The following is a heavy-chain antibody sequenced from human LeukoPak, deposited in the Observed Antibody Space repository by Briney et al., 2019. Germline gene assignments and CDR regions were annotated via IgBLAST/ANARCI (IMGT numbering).Heavy chain of an antibody. J-gene: IGHJ4*02. CDR1: GGSISSYY. CDR2: IYYSGST. D-gene: IGHD3-9*01. Sequence: SETLSLTCTVSGGSISSYYWSWIRQPPGKGLEWIGYIYYSGSTNYNPSLESRVTISVDTSKNQFSLKLSSVTAADTAMYYCARHTPILTGYPFDFWGQGTLVTVSS. V-gene: IGHV4-59*08. CDR3: ARHTPILTGYPFDF.